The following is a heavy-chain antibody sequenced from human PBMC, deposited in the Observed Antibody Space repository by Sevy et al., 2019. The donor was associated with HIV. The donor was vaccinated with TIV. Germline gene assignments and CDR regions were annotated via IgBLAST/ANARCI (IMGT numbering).Heavy chain of an antibody. J-gene: IGHJ6*03. CDR1: GFTFSSYS. Sequence: GGSLRLSCAASGFTFSSYSMNWVRQAPGKGLEWVSYISSSSSTLYYADSVKGRFTISRDKAKNSLYLQMNSLRAEDTAVYYCARWITGTTNYYYYMDVWGKGTTVTVSS. D-gene: IGHD1-7*01. V-gene: IGHV3-48*01. CDR3: ARWITGTTNYYYYMDV. CDR2: ISSSSSTL.